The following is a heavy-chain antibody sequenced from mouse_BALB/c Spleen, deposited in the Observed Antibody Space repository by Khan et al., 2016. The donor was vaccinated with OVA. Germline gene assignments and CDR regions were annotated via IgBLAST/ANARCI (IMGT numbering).Heavy chain of an antibody. J-gene: IGHJ2*01. Sequence: EVQLQESGPGLVKPSQSLSLTCTVAGYSITSDYAWNWIRQFPGNKLEWMGYIAYSGATVYNPSLKSRISITRDTSKNQFFLQLHSVTTEYTATYFCAIFHYYRYYFDYLGQGTTLTVSS. CDR2: IAYSGAT. D-gene: IGHD1-2*01. CDR3: AIFHYYRYYFDY. CDR1: GYSITSDYA. V-gene: IGHV3-2*02.